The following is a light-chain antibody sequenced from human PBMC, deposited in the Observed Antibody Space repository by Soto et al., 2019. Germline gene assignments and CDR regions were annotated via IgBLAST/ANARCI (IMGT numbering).Light chain of an antibody. CDR2: NAS. J-gene: IGKJ4*01. CDR1: QDIRIF. Sequence: EIVLTQSPATLSLSPGDSATLSCTSSQDIRIFFAWYQQKPGQAPRLLIYNASQRATGIPARFAGSGSGTDFTLTISSLGPDDFAVYYCQQRYHWPPLTFGGGTKVEIK. CDR3: QQRYHWPPLT. V-gene: IGKV3-11*01.